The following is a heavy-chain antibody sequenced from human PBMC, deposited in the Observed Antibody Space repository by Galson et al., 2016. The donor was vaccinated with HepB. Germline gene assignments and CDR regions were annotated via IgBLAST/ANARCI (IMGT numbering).Heavy chain of an antibody. D-gene: IGHD5-18*01. CDR3: ARDNDGYYFEF. J-gene: IGHJ4*02. CDR2: IKGDGRHT. Sequence: SLRLSCAASGFTFSRHWMHWARQAPGKGLVWVSRIKGDGRHTVYADSVQGRFSISRDNAKDTLYLQMNRLRAEDTAVNYCARDNDGYYFEFWGQGTLVTVSS. CDR1: GFTFSRHW. V-gene: IGHV3-74*01.